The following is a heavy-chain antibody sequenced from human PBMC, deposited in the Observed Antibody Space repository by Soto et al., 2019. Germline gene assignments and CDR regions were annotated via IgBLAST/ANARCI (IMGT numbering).Heavy chain of an antibody. Sequence: GRSMRLSCAASGFAFANAWVNWVRQAQGKGLEWVGRITRTTDGGTTDYAAPVKGRFTISRDDSKNTLYLQMNSLKTEDTAVYYCSTGLGTYYSRFDYWGLGTLVTVSS. V-gene: IGHV3-15*07. J-gene: IGHJ4*02. D-gene: IGHD3-16*01. CDR2: ITRTTDGGTT. CDR1: GFAFANAW. CDR3: STGLGTYYSRFDY.